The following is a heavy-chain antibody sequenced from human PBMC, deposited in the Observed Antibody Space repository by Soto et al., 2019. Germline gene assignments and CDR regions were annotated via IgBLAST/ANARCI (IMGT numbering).Heavy chain of an antibody. CDR1: GGSISSYY. D-gene: IGHD2-8*02. CDR3: ARDKITGLFDY. J-gene: IGHJ4*02. Sequence: SETLSLTCTVSGGSISSYYWSWIRQPPGKGLEWIGHIYYNGTTYYNPTLRSRVSISVDTSKNQFSLKLSSVTAADTAVYYCARDKITGLFDYWGQGTLVTVSS. V-gene: IGHV4-59*12. CDR2: IYYNGTT.